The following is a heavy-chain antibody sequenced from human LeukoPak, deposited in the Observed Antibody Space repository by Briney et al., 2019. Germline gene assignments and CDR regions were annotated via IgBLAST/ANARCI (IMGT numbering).Heavy chain of an antibody. CDR3: ARGDYRGFDP. D-gene: IGHD4-11*01. V-gene: IGHV3-13*02. Sequence: PGGSLRLSCAASGLAFSTSDMHWVRQAAGQGVEGVSGNGKASDTYSLDSVRGRFTIFSENDETSVYLQLTKPRAGDTAVYCSARGDYRGFDPWGQGTLVTVSS. J-gene: IGHJ5*02. CDR2: NGKASDT. CDR1: GLAFSTSD.